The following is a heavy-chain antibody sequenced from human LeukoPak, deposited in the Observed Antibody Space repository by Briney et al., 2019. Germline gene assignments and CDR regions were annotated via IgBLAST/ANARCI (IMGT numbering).Heavy chain of an antibody. CDR3: ARELGADDAFDI. CDR2: ITSGSSYT. D-gene: IGHD4-17*01. J-gene: IGHJ3*02. CDR1: GFTFRNYW. V-gene: IGHV3-21*05. Sequence: GGSLRLSCEGSGFTFRNYWMNWVRQAPGKGLDWVSYITSGSSYTRYADSVKGRFTISRDNAKNSLYLQMNSLRVEDTAVYYCARELGADDAFDIWGQGTLVTVSS.